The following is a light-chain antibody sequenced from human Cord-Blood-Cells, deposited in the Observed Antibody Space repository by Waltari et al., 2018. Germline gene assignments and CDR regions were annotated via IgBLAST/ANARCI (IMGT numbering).Light chain of an antibody. CDR1: QSISSY. Sequence: DIQMTQSPSSLSASVGDRVXITCRASQSISSYLNWYQQKPGKAPKLLIYAASSLQSGVPSRFRGSGSXXDFXLTISSLQPEDFATYYCQQSYSTPLTFGGGTKVEIK. V-gene: IGKV1-39*01. CDR2: AAS. CDR3: QQSYSTPLT. J-gene: IGKJ4*01.